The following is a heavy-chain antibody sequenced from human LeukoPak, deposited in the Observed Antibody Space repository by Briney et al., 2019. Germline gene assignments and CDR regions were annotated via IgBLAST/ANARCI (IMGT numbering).Heavy chain of an antibody. V-gene: IGHV4-39*01. CDR1: GISISSSSWY. J-gene: IGHJ4*02. CDR3: ARLYGSGSYYGY. Sequence: PSETLSLTCTVSGISISSSSWYWGWIRQPPGKGLEWIGNIYYSGSTYYNPSLKSRVTISVDTSKNQFSLKLSSVTAADTAVYYCARLYGSGSYYGYWGQGTLVTVSS. D-gene: IGHD3-10*01. CDR2: IYYSGST.